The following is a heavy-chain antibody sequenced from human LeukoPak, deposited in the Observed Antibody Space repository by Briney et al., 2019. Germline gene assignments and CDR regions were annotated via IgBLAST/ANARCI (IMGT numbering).Heavy chain of an antibody. CDR2: ISGSGGST. J-gene: IGHJ3*02. CDR1: GFTFSRYA. D-gene: IGHD3-22*01. CDR3: ARDVRNNYESSGYPDAFHI. Sequence: GGSLRLSCAASGFTFSRYAMSWVHQARGKGLEWVSAISGSGGSTDYADSVRGRFTISRDNSKNTLSLEMNSLRAEDTAVYHCARDVRNNYESSGYPDAFHIWGQGTMVTVSS. V-gene: IGHV3-23*01.